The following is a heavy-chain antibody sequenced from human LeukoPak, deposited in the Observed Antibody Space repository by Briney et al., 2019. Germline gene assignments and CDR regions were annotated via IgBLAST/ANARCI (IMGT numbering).Heavy chain of an antibody. CDR3: AVSGVSTIAFDY. CDR2: ISGSSSSI. Sequence: GGSLRLSCAASGFTVSSNYMSWVRQAPGKGLEWVSSISGSSSSISNADSVMGRFTISRDNSKNSLYLQMNSLRAEDTAVYYCAVSGVSTIAFDYWGQGTLVTVSS. J-gene: IGHJ4*02. V-gene: IGHV3-21*01. CDR1: GFTVSSNY. D-gene: IGHD3-3*01.